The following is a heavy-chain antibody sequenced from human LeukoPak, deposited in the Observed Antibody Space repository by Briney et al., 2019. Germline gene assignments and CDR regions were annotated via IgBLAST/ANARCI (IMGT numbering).Heavy chain of an antibody. CDR1: GYTFTSYG. D-gene: IGHD3-22*01. V-gene: IGHV1-18*01. Sequence: ASVKVSCKASGYTFTSYGISWVRQAPGQGLEWMGWISAYNGDTNYAQKLQGRVTMTTDTSTSTAYMELRSLRSDDTAVYYCARGPVSGYYYDSSGYSYGMDVWGQGTTVTVSS. CDR2: ISAYNGDT. J-gene: IGHJ6*02. CDR3: ARGPVSGYYYDSSGYSYGMDV.